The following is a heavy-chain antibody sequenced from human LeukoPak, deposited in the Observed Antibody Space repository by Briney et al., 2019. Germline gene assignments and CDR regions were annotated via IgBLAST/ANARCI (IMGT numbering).Heavy chain of an antibody. V-gene: IGHV1-18*01. CDR3: ARMGWNYVAYFDY. D-gene: IGHD1-7*01. J-gene: IGHJ4*02. CDR2: TSAYNGNT. CDR1: GYTFTSYA. Sequence: ASVKVSCKASGYTFTSYAINWVRQAPGQGLEWMGWTSAYNGNTNYAQKLQGRVTMTTDTSTNTAYMELRSLRSDDTAVYYCARMGWNYVAYFDYWGQGILVTVSS.